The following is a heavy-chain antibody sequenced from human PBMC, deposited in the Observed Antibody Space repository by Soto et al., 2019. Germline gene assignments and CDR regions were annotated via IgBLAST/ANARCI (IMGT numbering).Heavy chain of an antibody. CDR3: TTGNYYGSGSYFIYYYYGMDV. CDR2: IKSKTDGGTT. CDR1: GFTFSNAW. V-gene: IGHV3-15*01. J-gene: IGHJ6*02. Sequence: PGGSLRLSCAASGFTFSNAWMSWVRQAPGKGLEWVGRIKSKTDGGTTDYAAPVKGRFTISRDDSKNTLYLQMNSLKTEDTAVYYCTTGNYYGSGSYFIYYYYGMDVWGQGTTVTVSS. D-gene: IGHD3-10*01.